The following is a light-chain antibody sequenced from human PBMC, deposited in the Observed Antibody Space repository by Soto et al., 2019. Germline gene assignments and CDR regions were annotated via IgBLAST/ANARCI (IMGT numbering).Light chain of an antibody. V-gene: IGLV2-14*01. CDR3: SSYTTGSSYV. CDR2: DVT. Sequence: QAGLAQPASVSGSPGRSITISCTGTSSDVGGYIYVSWYQQHPGKAPKLMIYDVTSRPSGVSYRFSGSKSGNTASLTISGLQAEDEADYYCSSYTTGSSYVFGTGTKVTVL. CDR1: SSDVGGYIY. J-gene: IGLJ1*01.